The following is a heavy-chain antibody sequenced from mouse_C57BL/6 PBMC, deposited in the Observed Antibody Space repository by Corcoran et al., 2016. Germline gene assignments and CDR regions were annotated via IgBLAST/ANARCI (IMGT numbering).Heavy chain of an antibody. CDR1: GYTFTDYY. Sequence: EVQLQQSGPELVKPGASVKISCKASGYTFTDYYMNWVKQSHGKSLEWLGDINPNNGGTSYNQKFKGKATLTVDKSSSTAYLELRSLTSEDSSVYYCARKKNYRKYFDYWGQGTTLTVSS. CDR3: ARKKNYRKYFDY. V-gene: IGHV1-26*01. CDR2: INPNNGGT. J-gene: IGHJ2*01. D-gene: IGHD2-14*01.